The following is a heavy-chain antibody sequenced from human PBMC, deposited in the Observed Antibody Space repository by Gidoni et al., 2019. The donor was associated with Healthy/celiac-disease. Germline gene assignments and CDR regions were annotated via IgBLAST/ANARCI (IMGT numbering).Heavy chain of an antibody. D-gene: IGHD6-19*01. Sequence: QVQLVQSGAEVTKPGASVNVSCKASGYTFTSYGISWVRQAPGQGLEWMGWISAYNGNTNYAQKLQGRVTMTTDTAKSTGYMERRGLRSDDTAVYYCARDRSVLAVALGYWGQGTLVTVSS. CDR2: ISAYNGNT. J-gene: IGHJ4*02. V-gene: IGHV1-18*01. CDR3: ARDRSVLAVALGY. CDR1: GYTFTSYG.